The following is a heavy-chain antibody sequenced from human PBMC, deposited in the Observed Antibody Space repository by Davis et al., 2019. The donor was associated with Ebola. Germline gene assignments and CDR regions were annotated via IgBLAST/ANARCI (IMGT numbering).Heavy chain of an antibody. CDR3: ARGYDFWSGYGGYGMDV. D-gene: IGHD3-3*01. CDR2: INPNSGGT. J-gene: IGHJ6*02. Sequence: ASVKVSCKASGYTFTGYYMHWVRQAPGQGLEWMGWINPNSGGTNYAQKFQGWVTMTRDKSISTAYIELSRLRSDDTAVYYCARGYDFWSGYGGYGMDVWGQGTTVTVSS. V-gene: IGHV1-2*04. CDR1: GYTFTGYY.